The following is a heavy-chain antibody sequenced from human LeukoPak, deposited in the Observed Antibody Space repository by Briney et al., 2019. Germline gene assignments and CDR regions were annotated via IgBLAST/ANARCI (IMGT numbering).Heavy chain of an antibody. D-gene: IGHD6-6*01. V-gene: IGHV4-34*01. CDR3: AASLSSIAARRPPTY. Sequence: PSETLSLTCAVYGGSFSGYYRSWIRQPPGKGLEWIGEINHSGSTNYNPSLKSRVTISVDTSKNQFSLKLSSVTAADTAVYYCAASLSSIAARRPPTYWGQGTLVTVSS. CDR2: INHSGST. CDR1: GGSFSGYY. J-gene: IGHJ4*02.